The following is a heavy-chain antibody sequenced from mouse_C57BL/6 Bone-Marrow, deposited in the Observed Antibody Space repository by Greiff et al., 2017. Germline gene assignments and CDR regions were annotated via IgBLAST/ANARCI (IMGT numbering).Heavy chain of an antibody. D-gene: IGHD4-1*01. CDR1: GYAFTNYL. CDR3: ARSKNCDSWFAY. V-gene: IGHV1-54*01. J-gene: IGHJ3*01. Sequence: QVQLQQSGAELVRPGTSVKVSCKASGYAFTNYLIEWVKQRPGQGLEWIGVINPGSGGTNYNEKFKGKATLTADKSSSPAYMQLSSLTSDDSAVYFGARSKNCDSWFAYWGQGTLVTVSA. CDR2: INPGSGGT.